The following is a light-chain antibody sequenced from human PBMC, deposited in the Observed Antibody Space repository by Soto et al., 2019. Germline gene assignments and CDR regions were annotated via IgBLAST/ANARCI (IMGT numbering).Light chain of an antibody. J-gene: IGKJ1*01. V-gene: IGKV3-11*01. CDR3: QQRSNWPRT. Sequence: EILVTQSPGTLSLSPGERATLSCRASHSVSTSLAWYQQKPGQAPRLLIYDASNRATGIPARFSGSGSGTDFTLTIGSLEPEDFAVYYCQQRSNWPRTFGQGTKVDIK. CDR1: HSVSTS. CDR2: DAS.